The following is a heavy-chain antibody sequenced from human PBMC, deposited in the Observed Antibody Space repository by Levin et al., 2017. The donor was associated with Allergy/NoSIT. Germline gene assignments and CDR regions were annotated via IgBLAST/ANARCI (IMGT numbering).Heavy chain of an antibody. CDR3: ARAPSILYWSFDY. J-gene: IGHJ4*02. CDR1: GGSISSSNW. D-gene: IGHD2-8*02. CDR2: IYHSGST. Sequence: SETLSLTCAVSGGSISSSNWWSWVRQPPGKGLEWIGEIYHSGSTNYNPSLKSRVTISVDKSKNQFSLKLSSVTAADTAVYYCARAPSILYWSFDYWGQGTLVTVSS. V-gene: IGHV4-4*02.